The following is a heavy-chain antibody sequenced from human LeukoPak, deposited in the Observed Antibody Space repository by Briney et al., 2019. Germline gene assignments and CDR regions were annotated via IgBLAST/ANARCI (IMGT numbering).Heavy chain of an antibody. J-gene: IGHJ4*02. CDR3: ARERKIVGTTEGY. Sequence: PSETLSLTCTVSGGSISSYYWSWIRQPAGKGLEWIGRIYTSESTNYNPSLKSRVTISVDKSKIQFSLKLSSVTAADTAVYYCARERKIVGTTEGYWGQGTLVTVSS. CDR1: GGSISSYY. V-gene: IGHV4-4*07. D-gene: IGHD1-26*01. CDR2: IYTSEST.